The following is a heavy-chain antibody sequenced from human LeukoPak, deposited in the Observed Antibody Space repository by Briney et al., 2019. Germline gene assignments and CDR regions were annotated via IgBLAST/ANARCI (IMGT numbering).Heavy chain of an antibody. D-gene: IGHD1-7*01. Sequence: ASVKVSCKASGYTFTSYCISWVRQAPGQGLEWMGWISAYNGNTKYAQKRQGRVTMTTDTSTSTDYMRLRSLRSDDTAVYCGARDGWYNWNYFNYFDYWGQGTLVTVSS. J-gene: IGHJ4*02. V-gene: IGHV1-18*01. CDR3: ARDGWYNWNYFNYFDY. CDR1: GYTFTSYC. CDR2: ISAYNGNT.